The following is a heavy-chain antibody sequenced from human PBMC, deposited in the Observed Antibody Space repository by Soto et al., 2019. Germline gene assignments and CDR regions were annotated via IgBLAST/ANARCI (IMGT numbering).Heavy chain of an antibody. D-gene: IGHD5-18*01. Sequence: PGGSLRLSCAASGFTFSSCGMHWVRQAPGKGLEWVAIISSDGSEKHYADSVKGRFTISRDNSKNTLYLQMSSLRAEDTAVYYCAKAKLQFWLVGRDYWGQGCLVTVSS. CDR1: GFTFSSCG. CDR2: ISSDGSEK. V-gene: IGHV3-30*18. CDR3: AKAKLQFWLVGRDY. J-gene: IGHJ4*02.